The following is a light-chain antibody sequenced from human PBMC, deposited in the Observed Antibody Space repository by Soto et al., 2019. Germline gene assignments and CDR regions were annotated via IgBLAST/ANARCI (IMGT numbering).Light chain of an antibody. J-gene: IGKJ2*01. CDR1: QSLSSN. Sequence: EIVMTQSPATLSVSPGERATLSCRASQSLSSNLAWYQQKPGQAPRLLIYGASTRAIGIPARFSGSGSGTEFTLTISSLQSEDFAVYYCQQYNNWPPYTFGQGTKLEI. CDR3: QQYNNWPPYT. V-gene: IGKV3-15*01. CDR2: GAS.